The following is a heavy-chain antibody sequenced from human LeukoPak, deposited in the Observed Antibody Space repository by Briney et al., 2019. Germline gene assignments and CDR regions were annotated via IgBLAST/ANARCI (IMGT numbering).Heavy chain of an antibody. CDR2: IIPIFGTA. CDR3: ASHSGVPTAAGTGYYYYGMDI. D-gene: IGHD6-13*01. J-gene: IGHJ6*04. V-gene: IGHV1-69*06. Sequence: SVKVSCKASGGTFSSYAISWVRQAPGQGLEWMGGIIPIFGTANYAQKFQGRVTITADKSTSTAYMELSSLRSEDTAVYYCASHSGVPTAAGTGYYYYGMDIWGKGTTVTVSS. CDR1: GGTFSSYA.